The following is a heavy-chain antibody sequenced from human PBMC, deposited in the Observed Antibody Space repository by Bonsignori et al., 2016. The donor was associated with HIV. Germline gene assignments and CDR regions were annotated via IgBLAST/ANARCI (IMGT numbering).Heavy chain of an antibody. D-gene: IGHD6-19*01. Sequence: GESLKISCKGSGYSFSYSSIAWVRQMPGKGLEWMGSIYPGDSDTTYSPTFQGQVIISVDKSTSTAYLQWTSLKASDTAVYYCARRLGGDSGWFDNWGLGTLVTVSS. J-gene: IGHJ4*02. CDR2: IYPGDSDT. CDR3: ARRLGGDSGWFDN. V-gene: IGHV5-51*01. CDR1: GYSFSYSS.